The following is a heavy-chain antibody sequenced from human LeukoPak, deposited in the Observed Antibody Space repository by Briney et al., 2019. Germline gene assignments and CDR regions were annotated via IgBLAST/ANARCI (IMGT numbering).Heavy chain of an antibody. CDR3: ASFEAYAFWSGYQDPRFDY. Sequence: AAVKVSCKASGYTFTGYYMHWVRQAPGQGLEWMGWINPNSGRTNYAQKFQGRVTMTRDTSISTAYMELSRLRSDDTALYYCASFEAYAFWSGYQDPRFDYWGQGTPVTVSS. J-gene: IGHJ4*02. V-gene: IGHV1-2*02. D-gene: IGHD3-3*01. CDR2: INPNSGRT. CDR1: GYTFTGYY.